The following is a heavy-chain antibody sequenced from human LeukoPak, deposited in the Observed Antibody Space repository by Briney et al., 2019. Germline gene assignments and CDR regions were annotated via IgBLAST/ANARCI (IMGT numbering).Heavy chain of an antibody. CDR2: INHSGST. Sequence: SETLSLTCAVYGGSFSGYYWSWIRQPPGKGLEWIGEINHSGSTNYNPSLKSRVTISVDTSKNQFSLKLSSVTAADTAVYYCAGIGQWPTADIWGQGTMVTVSS. J-gene: IGHJ3*02. V-gene: IGHV4-34*01. D-gene: IGHD6-19*01. CDR1: GGSFSGYY. CDR3: AGIGQWPTADI.